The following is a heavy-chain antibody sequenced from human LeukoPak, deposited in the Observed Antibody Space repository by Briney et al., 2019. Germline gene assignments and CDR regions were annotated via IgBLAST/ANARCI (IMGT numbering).Heavy chain of an antibody. CDR1: GLTLSSYA. Sequence: GGSLRPSCAASGLTLSSYAMHWVRQAPSDGLEWEAVISSDGSNKYYADSVKGRFTISRDNSKNTLYLQMNSLRAEDTAVYYWAREGPLRPGDYWGQGTLVTVSS. J-gene: IGHJ4*02. D-gene: IGHD5-12*01. CDR3: AREGPLRPGDY. CDR2: ISSDGSNK. V-gene: IGHV3-30*04.